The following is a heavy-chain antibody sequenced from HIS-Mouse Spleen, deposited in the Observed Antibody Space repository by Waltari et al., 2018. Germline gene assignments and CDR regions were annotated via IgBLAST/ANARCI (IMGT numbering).Heavy chain of an antibody. Sequence: QLQLVQSGSEVKKPGASVKVSCKSSGYTFTGYCMHGVRQAPGQGLEWMGWIHPNRGGTNYAQKFQGRVTMTRDLSISTAYMELSRLRSDDTAVYYCAREGRLGIGDFDIWGQGTMVTVSS. CDR2: IHPNRGGT. V-gene: IGHV1-2*02. CDR3: AREGRLGIGDFDI. J-gene: IGHJ3*02. CDR1: GYTFTGYC. D-gene: IGHD7-27*01.